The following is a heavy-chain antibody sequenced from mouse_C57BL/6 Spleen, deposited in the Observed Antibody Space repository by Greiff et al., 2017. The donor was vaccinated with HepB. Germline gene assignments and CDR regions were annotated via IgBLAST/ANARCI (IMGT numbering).Heavy chain of an antibody. J-gene: IGHJ3*01. CDR2: IYPSDSET. Sequence: QVQLQQPGAELVRPGSSVKLSCKASGYTFTSYWMDWVKQRPGQGLEWIGNIYPSDSETHYNQKFKDKATLTVDKSSSTAYMQLSSLTSEDSAVYYCARPGEDGYLYWGQGTLVTVSA. CDR3: ARPGEDGYLY. CDR1: GYTFTSYW. D-gene: IGHD2-3*01. V-gene: IGHV1-61*01.